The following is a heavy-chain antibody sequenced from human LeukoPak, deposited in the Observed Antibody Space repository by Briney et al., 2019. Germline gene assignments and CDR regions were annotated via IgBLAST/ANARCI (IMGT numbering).Heavy chain of an antibody. CDR3: AKDETSGTTRGRAFDI. J-gene: IGHJ3*02. CDR2: IRGSGGST. D-gene: IGHD1-1*01. Sequence: GSLRLSCAASGFTFSSYAMSWVRQAPGKGLGWVSGIRGSGGSTYYADSVKGRFTISRDNSKNTLYLQMSSLRAEDTAVYYCAKDETSGTTRGRAFDIWGQGTMVTVSS. CDR1: GFTFSSYA. V-gene: IGHV3-23*01.